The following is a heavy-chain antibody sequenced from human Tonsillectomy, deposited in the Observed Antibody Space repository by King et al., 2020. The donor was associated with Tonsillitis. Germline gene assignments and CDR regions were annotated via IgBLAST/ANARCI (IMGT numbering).Heavy chain of an antibody. CDR3: ARNTPPTVTTLYSFDY. J-gene: IGHJ4*02. D-gene: IGHD4-17*01. CDR2: TYYRSKWYN. V-gene: IGHV6-1*01. CDR1: GDSVSSNSAA. Sequence: VQLQQSGPGLVKPSQTLSLTCAISGDSVSSNSAAWNWIRQSPSRGLEWLGRTYYRSKWYNDYAVSVKSRITINPDTSKNQFSLQLNSVTPEDAAVYYLARNTPPTVTTLYSFDYWGQGTLVTVSS.